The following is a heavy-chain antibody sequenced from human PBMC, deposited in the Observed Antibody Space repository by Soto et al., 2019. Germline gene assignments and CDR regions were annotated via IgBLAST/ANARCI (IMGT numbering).Heavy chain of an antibody. Sequence: QVQLQESGPGLVKPSETLSLTCTVSGGSISGGIYYWSWVRQSPGKGLEWIGYIFHSGSTFYNPSLGSRVTISVDTSKNQFSLRLSSVNAADTAVYYCAREIIPLTTDWYFDLWGRGTLVTVSS. D-gene: IGHD4-17*01. CDR1: GGSISGGIYY. J-gene: IGHJ2*01. V-gene: IGHV4-30-4*01. CDR3: AREIIPLTTDWYFDL. CDR2: IFHSGST.